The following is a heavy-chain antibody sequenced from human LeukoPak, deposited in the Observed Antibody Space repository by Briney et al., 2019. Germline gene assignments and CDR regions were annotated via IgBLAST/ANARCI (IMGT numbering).Heavy chain of an antibody. V-gene: IGHV4-59*12. CDR3: ARAVGRSFDY. Sequence: SETLSLTCTVSGGSISSYYWSWIRQPPGKGLEWIGYIYYSGSTNYSPSHKSRVTMSVATSKNQFSLNLSSVTAADTAVYYCARAVGRSFDYWGQGTLVTVSS. CDR1: GGSISSYY. D-gene: IGHD1-14*01. J-gene: IGHJ4*02. CDR2: IYYSGST.